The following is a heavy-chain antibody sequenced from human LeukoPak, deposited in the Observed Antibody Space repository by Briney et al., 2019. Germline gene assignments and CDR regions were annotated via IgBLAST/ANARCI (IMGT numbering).Heavy chain of an antibody. J-gene: IGHJ4*02. CDR2: IYSSGST. CDR3: AREHMVRGVINR. Sequence: SSETLSLTCTVSGGSISNYYWSWIRQPAGKRLEWLGRIYSSGSTNYNPSLESRVTVSVDTSKNQFSLELSSVTAADTAVYYCAREHMVRGVINRWGQGALVTVSS. CDR1: GGSISNYY. V-gene: IGHV4-4*07. D-gene: IGHD3-10*01.